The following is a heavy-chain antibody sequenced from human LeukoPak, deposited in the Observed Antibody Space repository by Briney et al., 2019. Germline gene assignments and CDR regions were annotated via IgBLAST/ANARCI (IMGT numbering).Heavy chain of an antibody. Sequence: SQTLSLTCAISGDSVSSNSAAWNWIRQSPSRGLEWRGRTYYRSKWYNDYAVSVKSRITINPDTSKNQFSLQLNSVSPEDTAVYYCARTMADTVAVDYWGQGTLVTVSS. V-gene: IGHV6-1*01. CDR1: GDSVSSNSAA. CDR3: ARTMADTVAVDY. J-gene: IGHJ4*02. D-gene: IGHD4-11*01. CDR2: TYYRSKWYN.